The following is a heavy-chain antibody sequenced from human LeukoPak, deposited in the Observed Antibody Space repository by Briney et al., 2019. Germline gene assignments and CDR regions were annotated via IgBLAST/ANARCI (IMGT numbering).Heavy chain of an antibody. D-gene: IGHD6-6*01. Sequence: GGSLRVSCAASGFTFSSYELNWVRQAPGKGLEWVSQISSSGYTMYYVDSVKGRFTISRDNAKNSLSLQMNSLRAEDMAVYYCVRFGDSSSFDYWGQGTLVTVSS. CDR1: GFTFSSYE. CDR3: VRFGDSSSFDY. CDR2: ISSSGYTM. J-gene: IGHJ4*02. V-gene: IGHV3-48*03.